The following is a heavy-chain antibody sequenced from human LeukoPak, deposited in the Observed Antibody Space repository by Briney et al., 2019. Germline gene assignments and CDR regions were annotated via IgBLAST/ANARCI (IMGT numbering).Heavy chain of an antibody. D-gene: IGHD3-10*01. CDR2: IIPIFGTA. J-gene: IGHJ5*02. CDR1: GYSLTDLS. V-gene: IGHV1-69*05. CDR3: ARSGSPGFDP. Sequence: ASVKVSCKVSGYSLTDLSLHWVRQAPGQGLEWMGGIIPIFGTANYAQKFQGRVTITTDESTSTAYMELSSLRSEDTAVYYCARSGSPGFDPWGQGTLVTVSS.